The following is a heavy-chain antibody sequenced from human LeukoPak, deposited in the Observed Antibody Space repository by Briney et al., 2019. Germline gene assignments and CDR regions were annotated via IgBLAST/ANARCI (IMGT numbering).Heavy chain of an antibody. CDR3: ARETLEGKFDP. J-gene: IGHJ5*02. CDR2: IYYSGST. V-gene: IGHV4-59*01. Sequence: SETLSLTCNVSTGSISNYYWTWIRQPPGEGLEWIGYIYYSGSTNYNPSLKSRVTISIDTSKNQFSLKLSSVTAADTAVYYCARETLEGKFDPWGQGILVTVSS. D-gene: IGHD1-1*01. CDR1: TGSISNYY.